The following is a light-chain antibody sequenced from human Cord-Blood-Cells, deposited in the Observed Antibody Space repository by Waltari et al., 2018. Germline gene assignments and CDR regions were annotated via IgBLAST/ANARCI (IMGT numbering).Light chain of an antibody. CDR2: SIN. CDR3: AAWDDSLNGNWV. J-gene: IGLJ3*02. V-gene: IGLV1-44*01. CDR1: SSNIGSNT. Sequence: QSVLTQPPSASGTPGPRVTISCSGSSSNIGSNTVNWYQQPPGTAPKLLIYSINQRRFGVTDRISGSKSSTSASLAISGLQSEDEADDYCAAWDDSLNGNWVFGGGTKLTVL.